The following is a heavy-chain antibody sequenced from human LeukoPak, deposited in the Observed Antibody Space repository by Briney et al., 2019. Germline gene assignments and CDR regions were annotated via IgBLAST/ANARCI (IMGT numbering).Heavy chain of an antibody. J-gene: IGHJ4*02. CDR1: GGSISSCDYY. CDR3: AREILAYCGGDCYSAPFDY. V-gene: IGHV4-30-4*01. Sequence: SQTLSLTCTVSGGSISSCDYYWSWIRQPPGKGLEWIGYIYYSGNTYYNPSLKSRVTISVDTSKSQFSLKLTSVTAADTAVYYCAREILAYCGGDCYSAPFDYWGQGTLVTVSS. D-gene: IGHD2-21*02. CDR2: IYYSGNT.